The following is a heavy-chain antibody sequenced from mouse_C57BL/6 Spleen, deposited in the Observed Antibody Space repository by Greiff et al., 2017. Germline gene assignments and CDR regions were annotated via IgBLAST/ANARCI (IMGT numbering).Heavy chain of an antibody. D-gene: IGHD1-1*01. Sequence: VQLQQPGAELVMPGASVKLSCKASGYTFTSYWMHWVKQRPGQGLEWIGEIDPSDSYTNYNQKFKGKSTLTVDKSSSTAHMQLSSLTSEDSAVYYCARIYGSSYDAWFAYWGQGTLVTVSA. CDR3: ARIYGSSYDAWFAY. J-gene: IGHJ3*01. V-gene: IGHV1-69*01. CDR2: IDPSDSYT. CDR1: GYTFTSYW.